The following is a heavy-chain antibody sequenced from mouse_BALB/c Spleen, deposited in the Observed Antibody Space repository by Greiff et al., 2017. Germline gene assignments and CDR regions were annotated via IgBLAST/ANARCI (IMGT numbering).Heavy chain of an antibody. CDR1: GYTFTDYN. Sequence: VQLKESGPELVKPGASVKIPCKASGYTFTDYNMDWVKQSHGKSLEWIGDINPNNGGTIYNQKFKGKATLTVDKSSSTAYMELRSLTSEDTAVYYCARRDGNYWYFDVWGAGTTVTVSS. CDR2: INPNNGGT. D-gene: IGHD2-1*01. J-gene: IGHJ1*01. V-gene: IGHV1-18*01. CDR3: ARRDGNYWYFDV.